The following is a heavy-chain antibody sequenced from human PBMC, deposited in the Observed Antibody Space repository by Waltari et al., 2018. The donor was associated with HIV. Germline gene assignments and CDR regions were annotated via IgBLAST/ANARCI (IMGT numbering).Heavy chain of an antibody. CDR1: GGSISTTTDY. V-gene: IGHV4-39*02. Sequence: QLQLQESGPGLEKPSETLSLTCTVSGGSISTTTDYWAWIRQPPGKGLEWIGSVYHSWSTNYNPSLKRRVTITIDTSKNHFSLKLNSVTATDTALYYCARRSMSDAFDIWGQGTLVTVSS. CDR2: VYHSWST. J-gene: IGHJ3*02. CDR3: ARRSMSDAFDI.